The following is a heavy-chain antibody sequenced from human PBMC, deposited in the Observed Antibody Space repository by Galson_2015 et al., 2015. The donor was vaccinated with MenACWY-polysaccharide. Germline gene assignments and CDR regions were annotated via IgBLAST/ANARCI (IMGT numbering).Heavy chain of an antibody. CDR1: GYTFNSYS. CDR3: ARVNGGSYYYGMDV. CDR2: IAAYTGET. J-gene: IGHJ6*02. D-gene: IGHD3-10*01. Sequence: SVKVSCKASGYTFNSYSIIWVRQAPGQGLEWMGWIAAYTGETKNAEKIKGRVTMTTDISTSTAYMDLRSLRSDDTAVYFCARVNGGSYYYGMDVWGQGTTVIVSS. V-gene: IGHV1-18*01.